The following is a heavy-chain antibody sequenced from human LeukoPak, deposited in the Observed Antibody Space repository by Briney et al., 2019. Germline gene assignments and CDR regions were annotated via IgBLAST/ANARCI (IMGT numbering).Heavy chain of an antibody. V-gene: IGHV4-34*01. CDR3: ARGPQVYGDYGPDFDY. D-gene: IGHD4-17*01. Sequence: SETLSLTCAVYGGSFSGYYWSWIRQPPGKGLEWIGEINHSGSTNYNPSLKSRVTISVDTSKNQFSLKLSSVTAADTALYYCARGPQVYGDYGPDFDYWGQGTLVTVSS. J-gene: IGHJ4*02. CDR1: GGSFSGYY. CDR2: INHSGST.